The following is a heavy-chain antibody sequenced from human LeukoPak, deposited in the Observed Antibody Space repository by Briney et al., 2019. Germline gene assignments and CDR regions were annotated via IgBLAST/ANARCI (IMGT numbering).Heavy chain of an antibody. CDR1: GGTFSSYA. D-gene: IGHD1-26*01. V-gene: IGHV1-69*13. Sequence: GASVKVSCKASGGTFSSYAISWVRQAPGQGLEWMGGIIPIFGTANYAQKFQGRVTITADESTSTAYMELSSLRSEDTAVYYCARGDSGSNGYYYGMDVWGQGTTVTVSS. CDR3: ARGDSGSNGYYYGMDV. CDR2: IIPIFGTA. J-gene: IGHJ6*02.